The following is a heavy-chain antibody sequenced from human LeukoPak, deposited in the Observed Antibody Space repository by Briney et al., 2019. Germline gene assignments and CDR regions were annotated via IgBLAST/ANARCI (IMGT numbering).Heavy chain of an antibody. CDR1: GFTFSSYW. D-gene: IGHD3-10*01. Sequence: PGGSLRLSCAASGFTFSSYWMHWVRHAPGKGLVWVSYINPDGSNTNYADSVKGRFTISRDNAKNALYLQMNSLRAEDTAVYYCAKDLHYGSADYWGQGTLVTVSS. V-gene: IGHV3-74*01. CDR2: INPDGSNT. CDR3: AKDLHYGSADY. J-gene: IGHJ4*02.